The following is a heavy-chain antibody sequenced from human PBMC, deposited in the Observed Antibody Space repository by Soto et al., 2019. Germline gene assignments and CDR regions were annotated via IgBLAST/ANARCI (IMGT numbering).Heavy chain of an antibody. V-gene: IGHV3-15*07. D-gene: IGHD3-10*01. CDR3: STDFYASGNHPDG. Sequence: EVQLVESGGDFVKPGGSLRLSCSASGFTFNKAYINWFGKAPGKGREWVGRIKRKIDGETTNYAAPVKGRFTISRDDSRNTVYLQMNSLKTEDTAVYYCSTDFYASGNHPDGWGQGTLVTVSS. CDR2: IKRKIDGETT. J-gene: IGHJ4*02. CDR1: GFTFNKAY.